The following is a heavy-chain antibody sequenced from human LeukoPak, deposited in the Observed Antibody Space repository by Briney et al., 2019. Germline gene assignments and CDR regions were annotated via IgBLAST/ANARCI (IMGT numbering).Heavy chain of an antibody. J-gene: IGHJ4*02. CDR3: ARLYSSGWYFDY. CDR1: GGSVSSGSYY. CDR2: IYYSGST. D-gene: IGHD6-19*01. Sequence: SETLSLTCTVSGGSVSSGSYYWSWIRQPPGKGLEWIGYIYYSGSTNYNPSLKSRVTISVDTSKNQFSLKLSSVTAADTAVYYCARLYSSGWYFDYWGQGTLSPSPQ. V-gene: IGHV4-61*01.